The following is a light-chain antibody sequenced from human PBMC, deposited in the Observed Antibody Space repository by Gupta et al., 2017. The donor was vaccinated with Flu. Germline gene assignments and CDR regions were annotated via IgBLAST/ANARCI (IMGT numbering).Light chain of an antibody. CDR3: QEYNSAPWT. V-gene: IGKV1-27*01. J-gene: IGKJ1*01. CDR1: QGISNY. Sequence: GDRVTITCRASQGISNYLAWYQQKPGKVPKLLIYAASTLQSGVPSRFSGSGSGTDFTLTISSLQPEDVSTYYCQEYNSAPWTFGQGTKVEIK. CDR2: AAS.